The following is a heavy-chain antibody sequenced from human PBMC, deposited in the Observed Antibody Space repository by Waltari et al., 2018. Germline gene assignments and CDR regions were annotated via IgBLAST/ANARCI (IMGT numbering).Heavy chain of an antibody. D-gene: IGHD5-18*01. CDR3: ARAIARIQLWLDGMDV. CDR1: GFTVSSNY. J-gene: IGHJ6*02. Sequence: EVQLVESGGGLVQPGGSLRLSCAASGFTVSSNYMSWVRQAPGKGLEWVSVIYIGGSTYYADSVKCRFTISRDNSKNTLYLQMNSLRAEDTAVYYCARAIARIQLWLDGMDVWGQGTTVTVSS. V-gene: IGHV3-66*02. CDR2: IYIGGST.